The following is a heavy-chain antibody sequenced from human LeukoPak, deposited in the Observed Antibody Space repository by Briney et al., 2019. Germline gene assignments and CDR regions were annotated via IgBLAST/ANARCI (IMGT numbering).Heavy chain of an antibody. D-gene: IGHD6-19*01. Sequence: ASVKVSCKASGYTFTGYYMHWVRQAPGQGLEWMGWINPNSGGTNYAQKFQGRVTMTRDTSISTAYMELSRLRSDDTAVYYCARGPPTAVAGTASFDYWGQGTLATVSS. V-gene: IGHV1-2*02. J-gene: IGHJ4*02. CDR2: INPNSGGT. CDR3: ARGPPTAVAGTASFDY. CDR1: GYTFTGYY.